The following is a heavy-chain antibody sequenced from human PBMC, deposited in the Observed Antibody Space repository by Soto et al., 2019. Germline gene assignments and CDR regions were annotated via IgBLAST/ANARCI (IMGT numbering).Heavy chain of an antibody. J-gene: IGHJ4*02. Sequence: GGSLRLSCAASGFTFSSYGMHWVRQAPGKGLEWVAVISYDGSNKYYADSVKGRFTISRDNSKNTLYLQMDSLRAEDTAVYYCAKVDRRDGYHSPHDYWGQGTLVTVSS. CDR1: GFTFSSYG. CDR2: ISYDGSNK. D-gene: IGHD5-12*01. CDR3: AKVDRRDGYHSPHDY. V-gene: IGHV3-30*18.